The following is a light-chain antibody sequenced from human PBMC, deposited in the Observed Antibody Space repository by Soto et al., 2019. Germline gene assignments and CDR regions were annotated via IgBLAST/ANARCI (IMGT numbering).Light chain of an antibody. J-gene: IGKJ1*01. Sequence: AIQMTQSPSSLAGSVGDRLTITCRASQDIGNDLGWYQQKPGKAPKLLIYAASSLQSGVSSRFSGSGSGTEFTLTISSQQPEDFSTYYCLQVFNFHRAFGQGTKVDIK. CDR3: LQVFNFHRA. CDR2: AAS. V-gene: IGKV1-6*02. CDR1: QDIGND.